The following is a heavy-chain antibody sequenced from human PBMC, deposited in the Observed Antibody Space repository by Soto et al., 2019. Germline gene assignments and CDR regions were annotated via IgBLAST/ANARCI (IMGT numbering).Heavy chain of an antibody. V-gene: IGHV3-21*01. CDR2: ISSSSSYI. Sequence: PGGSLRLSCAASGFTFSSYSMNWVRQAPGKGLEWVSSISSSSSYIYYADSVKGRFTISRDNAKNSLYLQMNSLRAEDTAVYYCARSTYYYDSSGYLAYWGQGTLVAVSS. CDR1: GFTFSSYS. J-gene: IGHJ4*02. D-gene: IGHD3-22*01. CDR3: ARSTYYYDSSGYLAY.